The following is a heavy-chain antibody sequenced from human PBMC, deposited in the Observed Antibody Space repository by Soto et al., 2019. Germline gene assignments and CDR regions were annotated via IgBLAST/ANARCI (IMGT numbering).Heavy chain of an antibody. Sequence: ASETLSLTCAVYGGSFSGYYWSWIHQPPGKGLEWIGEINHSGSTNYNPSLKSRVTISVDTSKNQFSLKLSSVTAADTAVYYCARGRSSWYGRGGNWFDPWGQGTLVTVSS. CDR2: INHSGST. CDR1: GGSFSGYY. CDR3: ARGRSSWYGRGGNWFDP. V-gene: IGHV4-34*01. J-gene: IGHJ5*02. D-gene: IGHD6-13*01.